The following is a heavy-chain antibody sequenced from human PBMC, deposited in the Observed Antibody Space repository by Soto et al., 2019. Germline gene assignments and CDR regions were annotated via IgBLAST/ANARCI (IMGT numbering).Heavy chain of an antibody. CDR2: IKQDGSEK. J-gene: IGHJ3*02. V-gene: IGHV3-7*04. D-gene: IGHD5-18*01. CDR1: GITFSSYW. CDR3: ARGLSYGNI. Sequence: EVQLVESGGGLVQPGGSLRLSCAASGITFSSYWMSWVRQAPGKGLEWVANIKQDGSEKFYVDSVKGRFTISRDNAKNSLYVLMNSLRAGDTAVCYCARGLSYGNIWGQGTMVTGSS.